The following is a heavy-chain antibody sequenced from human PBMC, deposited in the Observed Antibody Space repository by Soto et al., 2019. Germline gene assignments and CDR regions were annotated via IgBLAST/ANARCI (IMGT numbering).Heavy chain of an antibody. J-gene: IGHJ6*01. CDR2: ISYDGSNK. D-gene: IGHD2-2*01. V-gene: IGHV3-30-3*01. CDR3: ARDRFVVVPAAPREYYYYGMDV. Sequence: QVQLVESGGGVVQPGRSLRLSCAASGFTFSSYAMHWVRQAPGKGLEWVAVISYDGSNKYYADSVKGRFTISRDNSKNTLYLQMNSLRAEDTAVYYCARDRFVVVPAAPREYYYYGMDVW. CDR1: GFTFSSYA.